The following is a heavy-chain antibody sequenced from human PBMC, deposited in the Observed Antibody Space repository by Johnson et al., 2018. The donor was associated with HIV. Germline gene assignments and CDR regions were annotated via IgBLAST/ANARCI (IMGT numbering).Heavy chain of an antibody. Sequence: VQLVESGGGLVQPGGSLRLSCAASGFTFDDYGMSWVRQAPGKGLEWVSGINWNGGSTGYADSVKGRLTISRDKAKNFLYLQMNSLRAEDTALYYCARDRIVGWEPYDAFDIWGQGTMVTVSS. CDR1: GFTFDDYG. V-gene: IGHV3-20*04. J-gene: IGHJ3*02. CDR2: INWNGGST. D-gene: IGHD1-26*01. CDR3: ARDRIVGWEPYDAFDI.